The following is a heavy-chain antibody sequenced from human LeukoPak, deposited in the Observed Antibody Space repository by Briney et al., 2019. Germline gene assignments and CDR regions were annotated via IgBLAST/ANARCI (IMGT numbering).Heavy chain of an antibody. V-gene: IGHV4-39*07. J-gene: IGHJ4*02. CDR2: VFYNGAT. CDR1: GGSISSSIYY. CDR3: ARRTKTGYYFDY. Sequence: PSETLSLTCIVSGGSISSSIYYWAWVRQPPGKGLEWIGTVFYNGATQYSPSLRSRVTISVDTSKNQFSLKLSSVTAADTAVYYCARRTKTGYYFDYWGQGTLVTVSS. D-gene: IGHD7-27*01.